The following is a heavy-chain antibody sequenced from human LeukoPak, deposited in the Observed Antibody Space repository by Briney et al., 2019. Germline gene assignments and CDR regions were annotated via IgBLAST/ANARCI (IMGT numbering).Heavy chain of an antibody. J-gene: IGHJ3*02. Sequence: PGGSLRLSCAASGFTFDDYAMHWVRQAPGKGLVWVSGISWYSGRIGYADSVKGRFTISRDNAKNSLYLQINRLRAEDTALYYCAKASAGYDFWSGYYGGACDIWGQGTMVTVSS. D-gene: IGHD3-3*01. CDR2: ISWYSGRI. V-gene: IGHV3-9*01. CDR3: AKASAGYDFWSGYYGGACDI. CDR1: GFTFDDYA.